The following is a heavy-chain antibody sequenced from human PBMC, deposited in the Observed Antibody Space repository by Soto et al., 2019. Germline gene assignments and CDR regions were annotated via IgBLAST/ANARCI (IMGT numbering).Heavy chain of an antibody. V-gene: IGHV3-7*04. Sequence: EVQLVESGGALLRPGGSRRLSCAGSGFTFSTSWMNWVRQAPGKGLEWVANINHDGSAKYYVDSVMGRFTISRDNAENSLYLKMNSRKSEDPALYYCGRGAGWVTDYWGQGTLVTVSS. CDR2: INHDGSAK. D-gene: IGHD6-19*01. CDR1: GFTFSTSW. J-gene: IGHJ4*02. CDR3: GRGAGWVTDY.